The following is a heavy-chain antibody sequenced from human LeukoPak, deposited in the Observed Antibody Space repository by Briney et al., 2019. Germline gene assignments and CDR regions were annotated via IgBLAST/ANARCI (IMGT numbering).Heavy chain of an antibody. Sequence: SGTLSLTCAVSGGSITSSNWWTWVRQPPGKGLEWIGETHHSGSTNYNPSLQSRVSMSVDKSKNLFSLKLSSVTAADTAMYYCARVYCRSSSCYYFDYWGQGTLVTVSS. CDR1: GGSITSSNW. D-gene: IGHD2-2*01. V-gene: IGHV4-4*02. CDR2: THHSGST. J-gene: IGHJ4*02. CDR3: ARVYCRSSSCYYFDY.